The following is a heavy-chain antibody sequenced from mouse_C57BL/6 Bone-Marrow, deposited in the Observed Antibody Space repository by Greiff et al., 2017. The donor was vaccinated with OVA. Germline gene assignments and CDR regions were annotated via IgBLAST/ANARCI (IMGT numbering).Heavy chain of an antibody. CDR1: GYTFTDYE. V-gene: IGHV1-15*01. CDR2: IDPETGGT. CDR3: TRNPPYYYAMDY. Sequence: QVQLQQSGAELVRPGASVTLSCKASGYTFTDYEMHWVKQTPVHGLEWIGAIDPETGGTAYNQKFKGKAILTADKSSSTAYMELRSLTSEDSAVYYCTRNPPYYYAMDYWGQGTSVTVAS. J-gene: IGHJ4*01.